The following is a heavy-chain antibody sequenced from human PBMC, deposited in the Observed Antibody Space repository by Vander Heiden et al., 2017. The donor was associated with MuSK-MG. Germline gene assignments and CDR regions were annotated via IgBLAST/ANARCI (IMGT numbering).Heavy chain of an antibody. D-gene: IGHD3-22*01. CDR1: GFSLSTSGVG. J-gene: IGHJ4*02. Sequence: QITLKESGPTMVKPTQTLTLACTFSGFSLSTSGVGVGWIRQPPGKALEWLAFIYWNNDRSYSPSRKSTLTITKDTAKNKEVITMTKMDTVETATYYCAHSVDDSSGYYFFDYWGQGTLVTVSS. CDR2: IYWNNDR. V-gene: IGHV2-5*01. CDR3: AHSVDDSSGYYFFDY.